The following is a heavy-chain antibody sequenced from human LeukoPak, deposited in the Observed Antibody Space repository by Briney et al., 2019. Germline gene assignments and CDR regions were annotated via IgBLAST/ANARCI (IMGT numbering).Heavy chain of an antibody. J-gene: IGHJ6*02. V-gene: IGHV4-59*12. CDR1: GGSISNYY. CDR3: ARDRDGMGV. Sequence: PSETLSLTCTVSGGSISNYYWSWIRQPPGEGLEWIGYIYYSGSTNYNPSLKSRVTISIDTSKNQFSLNLTSVTAADTAVYFCARDRDGMGVWGQGTTVTVSS. CDR2: IYYSGST.